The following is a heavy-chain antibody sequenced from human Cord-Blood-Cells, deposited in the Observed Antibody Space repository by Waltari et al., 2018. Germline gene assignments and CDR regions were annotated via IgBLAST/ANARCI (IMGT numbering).Heavy chain of an antibody. Sequence: QVQLQQWGAGRLKPSETLSLTGAGYGGPFSGNYGGGNRQPPGKGLEWIGEINHSGSTNYNPSLKSRVTISVDTSKNQFSLKLSSVTAADTAVYYCARDPASNWGFDYWGQGTLVTVSS. V-gene: IGHV4-34*01. CDR1: GGPFSGNY. CDR2: INHSGST. J-gene: IGHJ4*02. D-gene: IGHD7-27*01. CDR3: ARDPASNWGFDY.